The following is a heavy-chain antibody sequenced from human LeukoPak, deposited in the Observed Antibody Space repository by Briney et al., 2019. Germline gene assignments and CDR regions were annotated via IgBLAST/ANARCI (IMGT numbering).Heavy chain of an antibody. J-gene: IGHJ4*02. CDR2: ISGSGTTT. CDR1: GFTFSTFA. Sequence: PGGSLRLSCAASGFTFSTFAMSWVRQAPGKGLEWVSGISGSGTTTFYADSVKGRFTISRDNSKNTLYLQMNSLRAEDTAVYYCAKDGYCSSTSCLFALIDYWGQGTLVTVSS. CDR3: AKDGYCSSTSCLFALIDY. D-gene: IGHD2-2*01. V-gene: IGHV3-23*01.